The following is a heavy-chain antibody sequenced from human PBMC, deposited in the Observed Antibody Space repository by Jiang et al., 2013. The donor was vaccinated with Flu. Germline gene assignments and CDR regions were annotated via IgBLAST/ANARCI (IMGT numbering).Heavy chain of an antibody. CDR3: ARAVAGTFPLHYYYGMDV. J-gene: IGHJ6*02. CDR2: YHMMEAI. V-gene: IGHV3-30-3*01. D-gene: IGHD6-19*01. Sequence: QLVESGGGVVQPGRSLRLSCAASGFTSVAMLSHWVRQAPGKGLEWWQLYHMMEAINTTADSVKGRFTISRDNSKNTLYLQMNSLRAEDTAVYYCARAVAGTFPLHYYYGMDVWGQGTTVTVSS. CDR1: GFTSVAML.